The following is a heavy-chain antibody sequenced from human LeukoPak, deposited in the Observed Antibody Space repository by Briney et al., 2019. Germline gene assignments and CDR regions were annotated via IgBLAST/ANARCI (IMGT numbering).Heavy chain of an antibody. CDR3: ARRISGASYALDI. V-gene: IGHV3-53*01. J-gene: IGHJ3*02. CDR2: MYTGGST. CDR1: GFMVSRNY. Sequence: GGSLRLSCEASGFMVSRNYMSWVRQAPGKGLEWVSVMYTGGSTYYADSVKGRFTISRDNSKNTLNLQMNSLRAEDTALYYCARRISGASYALDIWGQGTMVTVSS.